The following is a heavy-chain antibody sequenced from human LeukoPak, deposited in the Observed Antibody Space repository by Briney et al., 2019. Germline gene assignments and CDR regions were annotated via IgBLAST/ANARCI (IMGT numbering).Heavy chain of an antibody. CDR3: ARLVGSSWYREVLRGRDY. CDR1: GGSFSGYY. J-gene: IGHJ4*02. V-gene: IGHV4-34*01. Sequence: TSETLSLTCAVYGGSFSGYYWSWIRQPPGKGLEWIGEINHSGSTNYNPSLKSRVTISVDTSKNQFSLKLSSVTAADTAVYYCARLVGSSWYREVLRGRDYWGQGTLVTVSS. D-gene: IGHD6-13*01. CDR2: INHSGST.